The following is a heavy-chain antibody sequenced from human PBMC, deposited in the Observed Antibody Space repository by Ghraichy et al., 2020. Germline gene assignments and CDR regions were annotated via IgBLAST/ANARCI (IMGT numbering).Heavy chain of an antibody. J-gene: IGHJ5*01. Sequence: LSLTCAASGFIFTNYWMSWVRQAPGKGLEWVASIKQDESVKQYVDSVKGRFTISRDNARNSLHLQINSLRADDTAVYYYAGQVWWSRFDSWGQGTLVPVSS. CDR2: IKQDESVK. D-gene: IGHD2-21*01. V-gene: IGHV3-7*01. CDR1: GFIFTNYW. CDR3: AGQVWWSRFDS.